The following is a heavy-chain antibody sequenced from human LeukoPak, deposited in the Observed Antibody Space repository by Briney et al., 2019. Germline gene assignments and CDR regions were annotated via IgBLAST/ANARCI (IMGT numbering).Heavy chain of an antibody. J-gene: IGHJ4*02. CDR1: GGSISSSSYY. CDR2: IYYSGST. D-gene: IGHD1-26*01. CDR3: AGDLPSRVGASDY. Sequence: SETLSLTCTVSGGSISSSSYYWGWIRQPPGKGLEWIGSIYYSGSTYYNPSLKSRVTISVDTSKNQLSLKLSSVTAADTAVYYCAGDLPSRVGASDYWGQGTLVTVSS. V-gene: IGHV4-39*07.